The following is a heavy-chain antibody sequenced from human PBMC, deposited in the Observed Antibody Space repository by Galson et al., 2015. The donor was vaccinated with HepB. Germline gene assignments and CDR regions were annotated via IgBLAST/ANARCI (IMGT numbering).Heavy chain of an antibody. J-gene: IGHJ4*02. Sequence: SLRLSCAASGFTYSSYAMHWVRQAPGKGLEWVAVISYDGSNKYYADSVKGRFTISRDNSKNTLYLQMNSLRAEDTAVYYCARDFSSGAEYYFDYWGQGTLVTVSS. CDR2: ISYDGSNK. D-gene: IGHD6-19*01. CDR1: GFTYSSYA. CDR3: ARDFSSGAEYYFDY. V-gene: IGHV3-30-3*01.